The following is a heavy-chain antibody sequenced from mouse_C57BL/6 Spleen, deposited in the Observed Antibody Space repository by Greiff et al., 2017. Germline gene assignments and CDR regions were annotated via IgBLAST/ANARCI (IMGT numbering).Heavy chain of an antibody. V-gene: IGHV14-3*01. CDR2: IDPANGNT. J-gene: IGHJ2*01. CDR1: GFNIKNTY. CDR3: ARGFFITTVVAESYFDY. Sequence: VQLQQSVAELVRPGASVKLSCTASGFNIKNTYMHWVKQRPEQGLEWIGRIDPANGNTKYAPKFQGKATITADTSSNTAYLQLSSLTSEDTAIYYCARGFFITTVVAESYFDYWGQGTTLTVSS. D-gene: IGHD1-1*01.